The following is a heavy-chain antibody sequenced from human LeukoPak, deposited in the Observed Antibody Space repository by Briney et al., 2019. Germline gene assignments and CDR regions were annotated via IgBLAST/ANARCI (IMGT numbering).Heavy chain of an antibody. CDR1: GFTFSSYA. J-gene: IGHJ4*02. D-gene: IGHD3-22*01. Sequence: GGSLRLSCAASGFTFSSYAMSWVRQAPGKGLEWVSGISGSGGSTYYADSVKGRFTISRDNSKNTLYLQMNSLRAEDTAVYYCAKETDYYDSSGLDYWGQGTLVTVSS. V-gene: IGHV3-23*01. CDR3: AKETDYYDSSGLDY. CDR2: ISGSGGST.